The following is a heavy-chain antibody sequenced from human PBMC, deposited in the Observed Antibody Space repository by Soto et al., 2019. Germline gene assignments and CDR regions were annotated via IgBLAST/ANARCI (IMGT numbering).Heavy chain of an antibody. D-gene: IGHD3-22*01. V-gene: IGHV4-30-2*01. J-gene: IGHJ4*02. CDR2: IYHSGST. CDR1: GGSISSGGYS. CDR3: ARGAPVVNDY. Sequence: PSETLSLTCAFSGGSISSGGYSLSWIRQPPGKGLEWIGYIYHSGSTYYNPSLKSRVTISVDRSKNQFSLKLSSVTAADTAVYYCARGAPVVNDYWGQGTLVTVS.